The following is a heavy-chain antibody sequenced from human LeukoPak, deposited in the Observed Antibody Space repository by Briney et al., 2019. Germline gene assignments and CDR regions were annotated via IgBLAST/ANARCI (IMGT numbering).Heavy chain of an antibody. CDR2: ISSSGSTI. Sequence: GGSLRLSCAASGFTFSDYYMSWIRQAPGKGLEWVSYISSSGSTIYYADSVKGRFTISRDNAKNSLYLQMNSLRAEDTAVYYCARDYGDIVVVPAAIAFDIWGQGTMVTASS. CDR1: GFTFSDYY. J-gene: IGHJ3*02. CDR3: ARDYGDIVVVPAAIAFDI. V-gene: IGHV3-11*04. D-gene: IGHD2-2*01.